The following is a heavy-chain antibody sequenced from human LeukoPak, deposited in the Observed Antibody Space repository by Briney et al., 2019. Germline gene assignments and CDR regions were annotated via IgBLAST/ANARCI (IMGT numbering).Heavy chain of an antibody. J-gene: IGHJ4*02. V-gene: IGHV3-23*01. CDR1: GFTFSSYA. CDR2: IGGSGGGT. D-gene: IGHD1-26*01. CDR3: AKDGIVGATCTYFDY. Sequence: GGSLRLSCAASGFTFSSYAMSWVRQAPGKGLEWVPVIGGSGGGTYYADSVKGRFTISRDNSKNTLYLQMNSLRAEDTAVYYCAKDGIVGATCTYFDYWGQGTLVTVSS.